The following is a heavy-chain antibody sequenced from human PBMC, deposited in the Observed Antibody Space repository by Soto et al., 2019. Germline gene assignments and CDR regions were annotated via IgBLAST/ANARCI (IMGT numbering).Heavy chain of an antibody. CDR2: ISYDGSNK. CDR1: GFTFSSYA. Sequence: GGSLRLSCAASGFTFSSYAMHWVRQAPGKGLEWVAVISYDGSNKYYADSVKGRFTISRDNSKNTLYLQMNSLRAEDTAVYYCATIYCSGGSCSAYYYSYTVRDQGPTLTV. CDR3: ATIYCSGGSCSAYYYSYTV. D-gene: IGHD2-15*01. J-gene: IGHJ6*02. V-gene: IGHV3-30-3*01.